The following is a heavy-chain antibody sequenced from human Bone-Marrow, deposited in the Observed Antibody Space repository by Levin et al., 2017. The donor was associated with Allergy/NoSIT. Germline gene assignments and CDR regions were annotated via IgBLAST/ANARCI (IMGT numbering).Heavy chain of an antibody. CDR1: GFTFSNYG. Sequence: PGGSLRLSCVASGFTFSNYGMQWVRQAPGKGLEWVAVIAKDGGNRLYADSVKGRFTTSRDNSKNTLYLEMNSLRAEDTAVYYCAKEKIEETMHYAMDVWGRGTTVIVSS. J-gene: IGHJ6*02. D-gene: IGHD1-1*01. CDR2: IAKDGGNR. V-gene: IGHV3-30*18. CDR3: AKEKIEETMHYAMDV.